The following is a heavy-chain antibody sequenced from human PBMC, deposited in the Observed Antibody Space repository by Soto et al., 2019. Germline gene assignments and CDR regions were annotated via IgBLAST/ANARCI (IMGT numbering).Heavy chain of an antibody. D-gene: IGHD6-6*01. CDR1: GYTFTSYY. V-gene: IGHV1-46*01. Sequence: QVQLVQSGAEVKKPGASVKVSCKASGYTFTSYYMHWVRQAPGQGLEWMGIINPSGGSTSYAQKFQGRVTMTRDTSTSTVYMELSSLRSEDTAVYYCARDGGKYSSRLYGMDVWGQGTTVTVSS. CDR2: INPSGGST. J-gene: IGHJ6*02. CDR3: ARDGGKYSSRLYGMDV.